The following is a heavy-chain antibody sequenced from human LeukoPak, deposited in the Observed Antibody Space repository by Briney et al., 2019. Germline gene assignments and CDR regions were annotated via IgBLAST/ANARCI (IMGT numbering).Heavy chain of an antibody. CDR1: GFTFSAYA. V-gene: IGHV3-21*01. Sequence: GGSLRLSCAASGFTFSAYAIDWVRQAPGKGLEWVSSINGDSSYIYYADSVKGRFTIARDNAKNSLYLQMNSPRAEDTAVYYCARFGRSSSWPYYFDYWGQGTLVTVSS. J-gene: IGHJ4*02. CDR3: ARFGRSSSWPYYFDY. D-gene: IGHD6-13*01. CDR2: INGDSSYI.